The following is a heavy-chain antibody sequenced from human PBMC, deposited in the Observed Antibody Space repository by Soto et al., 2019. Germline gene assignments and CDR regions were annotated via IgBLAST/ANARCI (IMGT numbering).Heavy chain of an antibody. Sequence: QVQLQESGPGLVQPSQTLSLTCSVSGASISSVGYYWTWIRQHPGEGLEWIGYIYHSGSTYYNPSLKSGLAISVDTSKNQFSLRLSSVTAADTAVYYCGSFSDRITPATIVDWGQGTLVTVSS. CDR2: IYHSGST. J-gene: IGHJ4*02. CDR3: GSFSDRITPATIVD. V-gene: IGHV4-31*03. D-gene: IGHD2-2*02. CDR1: GASISSVGYY.